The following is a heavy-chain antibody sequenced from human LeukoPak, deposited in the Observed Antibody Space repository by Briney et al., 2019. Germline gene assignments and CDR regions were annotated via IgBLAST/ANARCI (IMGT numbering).Heavy chain of an antibody. CDR3: ARVSPPGVSGYHYFDY. CDR1: GFTFSDRY. CDR2: SRNKANRYTT. Sequence: GGSLRLSCAASGFTFSDRYMDWVRPAPGKGLEWVDRSRNKANRYTTEYAAPVKGELSISRDDSKTSVYLQMNSLKAEDTAVYYCARVSPPGVSGYHYFDYWGQGTLVTVSS. D-gene: IGHD3-3*01. V-gene: IGHV3-72*01. J-gene: IGHJ4*02.